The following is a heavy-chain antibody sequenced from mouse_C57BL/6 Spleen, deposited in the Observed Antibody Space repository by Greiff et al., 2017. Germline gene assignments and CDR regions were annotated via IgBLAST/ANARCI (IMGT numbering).Heavy chain of an antibody. CDR3: ARSLYGSILFAY. Sequence: QVQLQQPGTELVKPGASVKLSCKASGYTFTSYWMHWVKQRPGQGLEWIGNINPSNGGTKYNEKFKSKATLTVDKSSSTAYMQLSSLTSEDSAVYYCARSLYGSILFAYWGQGTLVTVSA. J-gene: IGHJ3*01. D-gene: IGHD1-1*01. V-gene: IGHV1-53*01. CDR1: GYTFTSYW. CDR2: INPSNGGT.